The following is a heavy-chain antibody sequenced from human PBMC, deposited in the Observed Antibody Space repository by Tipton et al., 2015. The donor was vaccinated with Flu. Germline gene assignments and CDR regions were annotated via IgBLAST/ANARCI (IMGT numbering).Heavy chain of an antibody. CDR3: ARDGYSGYDFGYYFDY. Sequence: LRLSCTVSGGSLSGYYWSWIRQPAGKGLEWIGRIYTGGSSYYNPSLKSRVTMSVDTSKNQFSLKLDSMTAADTAVYFCARDGYSGYDFGYYFDYWGQGTLVTASS. CDR1: GGSLSGYY. V-gene: IGHV4-4*07. D-gene: IGHD5-12*01. J-gene: IGHJ4*02. CDR2: IYTGGSS.